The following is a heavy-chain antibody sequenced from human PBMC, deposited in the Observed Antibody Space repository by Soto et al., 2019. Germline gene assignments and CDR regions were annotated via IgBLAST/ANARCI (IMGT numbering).Heavy chain of an antibody. Sequence: PSETLSLTCAVSGGSISSGGYYWSWIRQPPGKGLEWIGEINHSGSTNYNPSLKSRVTISVDTSKNQFSLNLSSVAAADTAVYYCATGSSLRGLPGRIWFDPWGQGTLVTVSS. V-gene: IGHV4-61*08. J-gene: IGHJ5*02. D-gene: IGHD3-10*01. CDR1: GGSISSGGYY. CDR3: ATGSSLRGLPGRIWFDP. CDR2: INHSGST.